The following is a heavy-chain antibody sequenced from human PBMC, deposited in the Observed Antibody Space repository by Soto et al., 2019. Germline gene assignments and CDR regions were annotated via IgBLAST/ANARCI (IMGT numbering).Heavy chain of an antibody. J-gene: IGHJ4*02. CDR2: INPNSGGT. CDR3: ARTAAGRENYFDY. V-gene: IGHV1-2*02. Sequence: QVQLVQSGAEVKKPGAAVKVSCKASGYTFTGYYMHWVRQAPGQGLEWMGWINPNSGGTNYAQKFQGRVTMTRDTSISTAYMELSRLRSDDTAVYYGARTAAGRENYFDYCGQGTLVTVAS. D-gene: IGHD6-13*01. CDR1: GYTFTGYY.